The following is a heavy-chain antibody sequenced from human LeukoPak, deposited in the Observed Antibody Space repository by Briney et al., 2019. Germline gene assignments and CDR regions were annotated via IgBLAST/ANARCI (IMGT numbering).Heavy chain of an antibody. CDR1: GFTFSDYY. CDR2: ISSSGSTI. D-gene: IGHD2-2*01. CDR3: ARDRSQWYQRYFDY. J-gene: IGHJ4*02. V-gene: IGHV3-11*04. Sequence: GGSLRLSFAASGFTFSDYYMSWIRQAPGKGLEWVSYISSSGSTIYYADSVMGRFTISRDNAKNSLYLHMNSLRAEDTAVYYCARDRSQWYQRYFDYWGQGTLVTVSS.